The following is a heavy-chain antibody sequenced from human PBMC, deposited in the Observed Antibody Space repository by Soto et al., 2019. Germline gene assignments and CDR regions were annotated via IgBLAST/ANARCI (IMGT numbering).Heavy chain of an antibody. Sequence: QITLKESGPTLVKPTQTLTLTCSFSGFSLSTSGVGVGWIRQPPGKALEWLALLYWDGDKRYSPSLKSRRTINTNTTQTHVILSMTNITPVDTATCDCAPARYRSGRQNSDCWGQGTPVTVSS. CDR1: GFSLSTSGVG. D-gene: IGHD6-19*01. J-gene: IGHJ4*02. CDR3: APARYRSGRQNSDC. V-gene: IGHV2-5*02. CDR2: LYWDGDK.